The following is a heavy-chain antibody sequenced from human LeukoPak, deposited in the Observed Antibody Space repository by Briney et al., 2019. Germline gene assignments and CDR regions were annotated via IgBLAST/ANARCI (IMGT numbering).Heavy chain of an antibody. Sequence: SVKVSCKASGGTFSSYAISWVRQAPGQGLEWMGGIIPIFGTANYAQKFQGRVTITADESTSTAYMELSSLRSEDTAVYYCARDLAYCGGDRLENWGQGTLVTVSS. CDR1: GGTFSSYA. V-gene: IGHV1-69*13. CDR3: ARDLAYCGGDRLEN. J-gene: IGHJ4*02. CDR2: IIPIFGTA. D-gene: IGHD2-21*02.